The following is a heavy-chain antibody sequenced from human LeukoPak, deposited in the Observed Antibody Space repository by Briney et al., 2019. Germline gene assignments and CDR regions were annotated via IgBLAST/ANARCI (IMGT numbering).Heavy chain of an antibody. Sequence: GGSLRLSCAASGFTFSSYAMSWVRQAPGKGLEWVSAISGSGGSTYYADSVKGRFTISRDNSKNTVYLQMNSLRVEDTAVYYCARDAGTDGTYFDYWGQGTLVTVSS. CDR3: ARDAGTDGTYFDY. CDR1: GFTFSSYA. D-gene: IGHD1-1*01. V-gene: IGHV3-23*01. J-gene: IGHJ4*02. CDR2: ISGSGGST.